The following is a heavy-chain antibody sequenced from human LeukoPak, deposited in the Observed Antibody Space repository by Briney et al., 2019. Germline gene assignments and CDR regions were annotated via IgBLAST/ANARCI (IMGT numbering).Heavy chain of an antibody. J-gene: IGHJ4*02. CDR2: IYYSGST. D-gene: IGHD3-22*01. Sequence: SETLSLTCAVYGGSFSGYYWSWIRQPPGKGLEWIGYIYYSGSTNYNPSLKSRVTISVDTSKNQFSLKLSSVTAADTAVYYCARHGYYYDSSGYYCFDYWGQGTLVTVSS. CDR1: GGSFSGYY. CDR3: ARHGYYYDSSGYYCFDY. V-gene: IGHV4-59*08.